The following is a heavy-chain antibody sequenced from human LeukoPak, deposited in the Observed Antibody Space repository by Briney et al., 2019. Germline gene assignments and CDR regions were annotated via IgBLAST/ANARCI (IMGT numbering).Heavy chain of an antibody. J-gene: IGHJ4*02. CDR1: GFTFSSYC. CDR3: AKGVVVAPDVTPFDY. V-gene: IGHV3-23*01. D-gene: IGHD2-2*01. Sequence: QTGGSLRLSCAASGFTFSSYCMSWVRQAPGKGLEWVSGISGRGASKYYADSVKGRFTISRDNSKNTLYLQMNSLRAEDTAVYYCAKGVVVAPDVTPFDYWGQGTLVTVSS. CDR2: ISGRGASK.